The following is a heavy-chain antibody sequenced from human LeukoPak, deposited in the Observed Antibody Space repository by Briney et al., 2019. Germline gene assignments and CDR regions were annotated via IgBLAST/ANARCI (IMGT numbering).Heavy chain of an antibody. Sequence: GGSLRLSCAVSGFTFRSYAMSWVRQAPGKGLEWVSGISGSGSSTHYADSVKGRFTISRDNSKSTLYLQMSSLRDEDTAVYYCANYRSWGQGTLVTVSS. CDR1: GFTFRSYA. CDR3: ANYRS. V-gene: IGHV3-23*01. CDR2: ISGSGSST. J-gene: IGHJ4*02. D-gene: IGHD1-14*01.